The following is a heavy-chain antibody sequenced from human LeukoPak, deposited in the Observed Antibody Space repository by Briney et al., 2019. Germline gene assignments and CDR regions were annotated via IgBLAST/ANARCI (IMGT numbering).Heavy chain of an antibody. CDR2: NSAYNGNT. J-gene: IGHJ5*02. CDR1: GYTFTSYG. D-gene: IGHD2-15*01. Sequence: ASVKVSCKASGYTFTSYGISWVRQAPGQGLEWMGWNSAYNGNTNYAQRLQGRVTMTTDTSTSTAYMELRSLRSDDTAVYYCARAISSIVSCWFDPWGQGTLVTVSS. CDR3: ARAISSIVSCWFDP. V-gene: IGHV1-18*01.